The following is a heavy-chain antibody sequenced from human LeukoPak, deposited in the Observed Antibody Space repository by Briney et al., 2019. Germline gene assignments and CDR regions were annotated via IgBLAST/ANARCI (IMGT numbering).Heavy chain of an antibody. CDR3: AGSSGWPFYHYGMDV. CDR2: IYYSGST. D-gene: IGHD6-19*01. V-gene: IGHV4-59*08. J-gene: IGHJ6*02. Sequence: PSETLSLTCTVSGGSISSYYWSWIRQPPGKGLEWIGYIYYSGSTNYNPSLKSRVTISVDTSKNQFSLKLSSVTAADTAVYYCAGSSGWPFYHYGMDVWGQRTTVTVSS. CDR1: GGSISSYY.